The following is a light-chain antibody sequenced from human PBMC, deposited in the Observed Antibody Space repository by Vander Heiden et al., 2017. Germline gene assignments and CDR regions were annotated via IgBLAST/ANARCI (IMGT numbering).Light chain of an antibody. J-gene: IGKJ1*01. V-gene: IGKV3-20*01. Sequence: EMVLTQSPGTLSLSPVERATLSCRASQSVSSSYLAWYQQKPGQAPRLLIYGASSRATVIPDRFSGSGSGTDFTLTISRLEPEDFAVYYCQQYGSSPWTFGQGTKVEIK. CDR2: GAS. CDR1: QSVSSSY. CDR3: QQYGSSPWT.